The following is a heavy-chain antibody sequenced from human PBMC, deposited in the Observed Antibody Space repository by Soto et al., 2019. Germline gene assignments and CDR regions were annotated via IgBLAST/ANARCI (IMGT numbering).Heavy chain of an antibody. V-gene: IGHV1-69*13. D-gene: IGHD3-10*01. CDR2: IIPIFGTA. CDR3: ARDLRGVYGSGSQPVWYYGMDV. CDR1: GVTFSSYA. J-gene: IGHJ6*02. Sequence: SVKVSCKASGVTFSSYAISWVRQAPGQGLEWMGGIIPIFGTANYAQKFQGRVTITADESTSTAYMELSSLRSEDTAVYYCARDLRGVYGSGSQPVWYYGMDVWGQGTTVTVSS.